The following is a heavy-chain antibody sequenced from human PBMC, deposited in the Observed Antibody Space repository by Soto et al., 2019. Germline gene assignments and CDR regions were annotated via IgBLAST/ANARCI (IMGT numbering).Heavy chain of an antibody. V-gene: IGHV4-31*03. D-gene: IGHD6-19*01. CDR1: GYSITAGGYY. Sequence: LSLTCFVSGYSITAGGYYWSWIRHHPGKGLEWIGSFYSSGSIIYNPSLRSRVSISGDTSSNQFSMSLTSVTAADTARYYCARMYSSGSGWFHPWGQGALVTVSS. J-gene: IGHJ5*02. CDR3: ARMYSSGSGWFHP. CDR2: FYSSGSI.